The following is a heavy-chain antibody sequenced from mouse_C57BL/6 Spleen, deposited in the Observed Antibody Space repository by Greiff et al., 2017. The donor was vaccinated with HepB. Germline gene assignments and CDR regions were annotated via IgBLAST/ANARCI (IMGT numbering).Heavy chain of an antibody. CDR1: GYTFTSYW. CDR3: ARDVTTVSRDYFDY. D-gene: IGHD1-1*01. V-gene: IGHV1-64*01. Sequence: QVQLQQPGAELVKPGASVKLSCKASGYTFTSYWMHWVKQRPGQGLEWIGMIHPNSCSTNYNEKFKSKATLTVDKSSSTAYMQLSSLTSEDSAVYYCARDVTTVSRDYFDYWGQGTTLTVSS. CDR2: IHPNSCST. J-gene: IGHJ2*01.